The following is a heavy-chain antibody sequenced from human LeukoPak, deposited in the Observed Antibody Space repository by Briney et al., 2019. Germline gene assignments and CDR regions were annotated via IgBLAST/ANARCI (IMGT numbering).Heavy chain of an antibody. Sequence: GGSLRLSCAASGFTFSSYSMNWVRQAPGKGLEWVSSISSSSSYIYYADSVKGRFTISRDNAKNSLYLQMNSLRAEDTAVYYCAKRGYSYGYANYGMDVWGQGTTVTVSS. D-gene: IGHD5-18*01. J-gene: IGHJ6*02. CDR1: GFTFSSYS. V-gene: IGHV3-21*01. CDR3: AKRGYSYGYANYGMDV. CDR2: ISSSSSYI.